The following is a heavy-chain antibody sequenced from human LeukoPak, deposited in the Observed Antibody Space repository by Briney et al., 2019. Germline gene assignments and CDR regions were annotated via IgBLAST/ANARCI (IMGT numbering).Heavy chain of an antibody. CDR2: ISWNSGNK. D-gene: IGHD3-3*01. CDR3: AKDTDFWSGSDY. V-gene: IGHV3-9*01. Sequence: GRSLRLSCAASGFIFNDYAMHWVRQPPGKGLEWVSTISWNSGNKLYTDSVKGRFTISRDNAENSLYLQMTGLRPEDTALYYCAKDTDFWSGSDYWGQGTLVTVSS. CDR1: GFIFNDYA. J-gene: IGHJ4*02.